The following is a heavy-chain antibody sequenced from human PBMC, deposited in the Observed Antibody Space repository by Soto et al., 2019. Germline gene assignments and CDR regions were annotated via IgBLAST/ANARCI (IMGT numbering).Heavy chain of an antibody. CDR3: AMNLGGLRYFGYDAFDI. V-gene: IGHV3-23*01. J-gene: IGHJ3*02. Sequence: GGSLRLSCAASGFTFSSYAMSWVRQAPGKGLEWVSAISGSGGSTYYADSVKGRFTISRDNSKNTLYLQMNSLRAEDTAVYYCAMNLGGLRYFGYDAFDIWGQGTMVTVSS. CDR2: ISGSGGST. CDR1: GFTFSSYA. D-gene: IGHD3-9*01.